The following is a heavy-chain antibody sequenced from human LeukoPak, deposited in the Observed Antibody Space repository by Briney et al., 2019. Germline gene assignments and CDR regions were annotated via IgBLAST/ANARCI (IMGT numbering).Heavy chain of an antibody. V-gene: IGHV3-21*01. D-gene: IGHD3-3*01. CDR1: GFTLSSYS. J-gene: IGHJ4*02. CDR2: ISSSSSYI. Sequence: PGGSLRLSCAASGFTLSSYSMNWVRQAPGKGVEWVSSISSSSSYIYYADSVKDTFTISRDNAKNSLYLQMNSLRAEDTAVYYCARGEYYDFCSGYFDYWGQGTLVTVSS. CDR3: ARGEYYDFCSGYFDY.